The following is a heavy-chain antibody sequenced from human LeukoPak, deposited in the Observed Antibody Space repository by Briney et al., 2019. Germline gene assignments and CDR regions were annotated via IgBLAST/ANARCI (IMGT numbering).Heavy chain of an antibody. CDR1: SGSISTYY. V-gene: IGHV4-59*01. Sequence: SETLSLTCTVSSGSISTYYWSWIRQPPGKGLEWIGYIYYSGSTKYNPSLKSRVTLSIDTSKNQFSLKLSSVTAADTAVYYCARDGYSGSDALWGQGILVTVSS. J-gene: IGHJ4*02. CDR2: IYYSGST. CDR3: ARDGYSGSDAL. D-gene: IGHD5-12*01.